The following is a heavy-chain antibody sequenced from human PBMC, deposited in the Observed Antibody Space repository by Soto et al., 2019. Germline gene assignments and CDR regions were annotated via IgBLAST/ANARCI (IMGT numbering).Heavy chain of an antibody. J-gene: IGHJ4*02. Sequence: SETLSLTCSISGGSISGYHWNWIRQTPGKGVEWIGYFHNSGNPKYSSSLKSRVTITADESTSTVYMELRSLRSDDTAVFYCARELRITTAGPRPYDYWGQGTLVTVSS. V-gene: IGHV4-4*08. CDR3: ARELRITTAGPRPYDY. CDR1: GGSISGYH. D-gene: IGHD6-13*01. CDR2: FHNSGNP.